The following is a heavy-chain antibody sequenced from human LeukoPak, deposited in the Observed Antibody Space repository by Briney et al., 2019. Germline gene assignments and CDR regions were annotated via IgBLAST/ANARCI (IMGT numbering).Heavy chain of an antibody. CDR1: GFTFSDSF. D-gene: IGHD6-6*01. V-gene: IGHV3-11*01. Sequence: PGGSLRLSCEASGFTFSDSFMSWLRQAPGKGLAWIAYISSRSRTTHYADSGKGRITISRDNAKSSLFLQMDSLRAEDAAVYYCAIHSQQLVFSPFDYWGQGSVVTVSS. CDR3: AIHSQQLVFSPFDY. J-gene: IGHJ4*02. CDR2: ISSRSRTT.